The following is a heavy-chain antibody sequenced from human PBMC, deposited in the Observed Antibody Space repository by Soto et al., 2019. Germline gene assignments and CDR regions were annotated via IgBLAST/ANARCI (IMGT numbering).Heavy chain of an antibody. CDR3: ARESSSNSYSRSSVHPFDP. V-gene: IGHV4-4*02. D-gene: IGHD6-6*01. CDR2: IYHSGST. CDR1: GGSISSSNW. Sequence: SETLSLTCAVSGGSISSSNWWSWVRQPPGKGLEWIGEIYHSGSTNYNPSLKSRVTISVDKSKNQFSLKLSSVTAADTAVYYCARESSSNSYSRSSVHPFDPWGQGTLVTVSS. J-gene: IGHJ5*02.